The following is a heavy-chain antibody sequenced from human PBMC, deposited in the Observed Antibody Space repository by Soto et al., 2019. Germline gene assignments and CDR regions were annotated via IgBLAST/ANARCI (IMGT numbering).Heavy chain of an antibody. CDR1: GYTFINYY. CDR2: FNPTSGST. V-gene: IGHV1-46*01. CDR3: ARDLAAGDY. D-gene: IGHD6-13*01. J-gene: IGHJ4*02. Sequence: QLQLVQSGAEVKKPGASVKLSCKASGYTFINYYIHWVRQAPGQGLEWMGIFNPTSGSTNYAQKFQGRVTLTMDTSTRTAYMELSSLRFDDTAVYYCARDLAAGDYWGQGTLVTVSS.